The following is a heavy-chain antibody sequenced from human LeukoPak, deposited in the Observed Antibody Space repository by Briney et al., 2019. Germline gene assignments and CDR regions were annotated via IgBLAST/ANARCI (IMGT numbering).Heavy chain of an antibody. CDR1: GYTFTSYD. Sequence: ASVKVSCKASGYTFTSYDINWVRQAPGQRLEWMGWINAGNGNTKYSQKFQGRVTITRDTSASTAYMELSSLRSEDTAVYYCARGDSSGYSNFDYWGQGTLVTVSS. CDR2: INAGNGNT. J-gene: IGHJ4*02. V-gene: IGHV1-3*01. D-gene: IGHD3-22*01. CDR3: ARGDSSGYSNFDY.